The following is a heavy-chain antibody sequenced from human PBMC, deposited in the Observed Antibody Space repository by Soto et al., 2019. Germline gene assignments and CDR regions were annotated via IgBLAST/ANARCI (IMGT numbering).Heavy chain of an antibody. J-gene: IGHJ6*02. Sequence: QVQLVESGGGVVQPGMSLRLSCAASGFTFSSYAMHWVRQAPGKGLEWVAVISYDGSNKYYADSVKGRFTISRDNSKNTLYLPMNSLRAEDTAVYYCARETDFLRPQQLDSWFYYGMDVWGQGTTVTVSS. CDR2: ISYDGSNK. V-gene: IGHV3-30-3*01. CDR3: ARETDFLRPQQLDSWFYYGMDV. D-gene: IGHD6-13*01. CDR1: GFTFSSYA.